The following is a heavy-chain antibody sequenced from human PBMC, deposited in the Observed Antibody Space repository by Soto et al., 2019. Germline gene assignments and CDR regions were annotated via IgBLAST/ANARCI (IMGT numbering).Heavy chain of an antibody. Sequence: QVQLVESGGGVVQPGRSLRLSCAASGFTFSSYGMHWVRQAPGKGLEWVAVIWYDGSNKYYADSVKGRFTISRDNSKNTLYLQMNSLRAEDTAVYYCARSYCTNGVCEGALDYWGQGTLVTVSS. V-gene: IGHV3-33*01. CDR3: ARSYCTNGVCEGALDY. CDR1: GFTFSSYG. D-gene: IGHD2-8*01. CDR2: IWYDGSNK. J-gene: IGHJ4*02.